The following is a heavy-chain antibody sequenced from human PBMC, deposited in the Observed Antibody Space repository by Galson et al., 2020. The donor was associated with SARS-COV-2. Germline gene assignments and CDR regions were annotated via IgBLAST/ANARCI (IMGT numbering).Heavy chain of an antibody. D-gene: IGHD1-20*01. Sequence: GESLKISCAASGFTFSSYGMHWVRQAPGKGLEWVAVIWYDGSNKYYADSVKGRFTISRDNSKNTLYLQMNSLRAEDTAVYYCARDLPSDNWNDAEVLNAFDIWGQGTMVTVSS. CDR2: IWYDGSNK. V-gene: IGHV3-33*01. CDR3: ARDLPSDNWNDAEVLNAFDI. CDR1: GFTFSSYG. J-gene: IGHJ3*02.